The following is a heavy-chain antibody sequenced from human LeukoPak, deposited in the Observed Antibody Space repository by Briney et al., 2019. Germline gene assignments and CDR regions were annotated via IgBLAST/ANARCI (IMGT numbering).Heavy chain of an antibody. CDR2: IWNDGSNK. V-gene: IGHV3-33*06. Sequence: GGSLRLSCATSGFTLSHYGMHWDRQAPGKGLEWVAVIWNDGSNKYYGDSVKGRFTISRDNSKNTLYLQMNSLTVEDTAVYYCAKDAQRGFDYSTSLEHWRQGTLVTVSS. CDR1: GFTLSHYG. J-gene: IGHJ5*02. CDR3: AKDAQRGFDYSTSLEH. D-gene: IGHD4-11*01.